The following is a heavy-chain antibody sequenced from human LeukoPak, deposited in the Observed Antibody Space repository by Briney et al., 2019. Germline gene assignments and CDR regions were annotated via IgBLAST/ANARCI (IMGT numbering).Heavy chain of an antibody. V-gene: IGHV4-39*01. Sequence: PSETLSLTCTVSGGSISSSSYYWGWIRQPPGKRLEWIGSIYYSGSTYYNPSLKSRVTISVDTSKNQFSLKLSSVTAADTAVYYCAIIPAAILHYYGMDVWGQGTTVTVSS. CDR1: GGSISSSSYY. CDR3: AIIPAAILHYYGMDV. D-gene: IGHD2-2*01. CDR2: IYYSGST. J-gene: IGHJ6*02.